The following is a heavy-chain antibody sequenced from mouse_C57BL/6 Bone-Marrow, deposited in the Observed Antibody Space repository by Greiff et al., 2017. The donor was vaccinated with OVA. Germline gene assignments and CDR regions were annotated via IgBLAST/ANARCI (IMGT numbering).Heavy chain of an antibody. D-gene: IGHD3-2*02. J-gene: IGHJ1*03. V-gene: IGHV14-3*01. CDR3: ARMDCSGSCWYFAD. CDR2: IDPANGNT. Sequence: EVQLHQSVAELVRPAASVKLSCTASCFNIKNTYMHWVKQRPEQGLEWIGRIDPANGNTKYAPEFQGKATITADTSSNPAYLQLSSLTSEDTAIYFCARMDCSGSCWYFADWGTGSTVAVSS. CDR1: CFNIKNTY.